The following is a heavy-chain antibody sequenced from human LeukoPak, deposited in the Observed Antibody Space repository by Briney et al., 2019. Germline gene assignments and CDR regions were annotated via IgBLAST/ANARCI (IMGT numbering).Heavy chain of an antibody. CDR3: ATSGSYRGGEFDY. CDR2: IKQDGSEK. D-gene: IGHD1-26*01. V-gene: IGHV3-7*01. Sequence: GGSLRLSCAASGFTFSSYWMSWVRQAPGKGLEWVANIKQDGSEKYYVDSVKGRFTISRDNAKNSLYLQMNSLRAEDTAVYHCATSGSYRGGEFDYWGQGTLVTVSS. CDR1: GFTFSSYW. J-gene: IGHJ4*02.